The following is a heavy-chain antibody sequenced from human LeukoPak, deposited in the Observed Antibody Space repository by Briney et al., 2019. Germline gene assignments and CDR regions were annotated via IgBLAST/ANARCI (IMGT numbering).Heavy chain of an antibody. V-gene: IGHV4-59*01. CDR3: ARLPYGDYVGY. CDR2: IYYSGST. CDR1: GGSISSYY. J-gene: IGHJ4*02. D-gene: IGHD4-17*01. Sequence: SQTLSLTCTVSGGSISSYYWSWIRQPPGKGLEWIGYIYYSGSTNYNPSLKSRVTISVDTSKNQFSLKLSSVTAADTAVYYCARLPYGDYVGYWGQGTLVTVSS.